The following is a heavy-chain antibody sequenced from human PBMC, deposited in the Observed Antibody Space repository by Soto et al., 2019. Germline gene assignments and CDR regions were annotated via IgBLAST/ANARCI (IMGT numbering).Heavy chain of an antibody. CDR2: IFSGGNT. V-gene: IGHV3-53*01. D-gene: IGHD2-15*01. J-gene: IGHJ5*02. CDR3: ARGGDYCRGGRCYPHEFDP. CDR1: GFIVTSDY. Sequence: EVQLVESGGGLIQPGKSLRLSCEASGFIVTSDYMSWVRQAPGKGLVWVSVIFSGGNTYYADSVKGRFTISRDYSKNTLFLQMKSLRAEDTAVYYCARGGDYCRGGRCYPHEFDPWDQGTLVTVSS.